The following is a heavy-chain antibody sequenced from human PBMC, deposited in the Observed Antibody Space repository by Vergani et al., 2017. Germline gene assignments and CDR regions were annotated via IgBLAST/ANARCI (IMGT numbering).Heavy chain of an antibody. V-gene: IGHV1-2*02. CDR1: GYTFTGYY. Sequence: QVQLVQSGAEVKKPGASVKVSCKASGYTFTGYYMHWVRQAPGQGLEWMGWINPNSGGTNYAQKFQGRVTMTRDTSISTAYMGLSRLRADDTAVYYCARGRNLEMATNNNWFDPWGQGTLVTVSS. CDR3: ARGRNLEMATNNNWFDP. CDR2: INPNSGGT. J-gene: IGHJ5*02. D-gene: IGHD5-24*01.